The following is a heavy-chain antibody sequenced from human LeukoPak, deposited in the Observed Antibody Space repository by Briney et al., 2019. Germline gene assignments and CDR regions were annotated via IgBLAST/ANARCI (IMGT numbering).Heavy chain of an antibody. CDR3: ARGGDYGDYPDY. Sequence: GASVKVSCKASGYTFTGYYMHWVRQAPGQGLEWMGWISAYNGNTNYAQKLQGRVTMTTDTSTSTAYMELRSLRSDDTAVYYCARGGDYGDYPDYWGQGTLVTVSS. CDR2: ISAYNGNT. V-gene: IGHV1-18*04. CDR1: GYTFTGYY. J-gene: IGHJ4*02. D-gene: IGHD4-17*01.